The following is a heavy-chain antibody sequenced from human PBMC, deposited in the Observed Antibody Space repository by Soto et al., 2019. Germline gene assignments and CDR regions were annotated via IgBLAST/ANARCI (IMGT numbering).Heavy chain of an antibody. Sequence: QVQLVESGGGVVQPGRSLRLSCAASGFTFSSYAMHWVRQAPGKGLEWVAVISYDGSNKYYADSVKGRLTISRDNSKNTLYLQMNSLRAEDTAVYYCARANVGASGGYGMDVWGQGTTVTVSS. CDR3: ARANVGASGGYGMDV. CDR1: GFTFSSYA. V-gene: IGHV3-30-3*01. CDR2: ISYDGSNK. D-gene: IGHD1-26*01. J-gene: IGHJ6*02.